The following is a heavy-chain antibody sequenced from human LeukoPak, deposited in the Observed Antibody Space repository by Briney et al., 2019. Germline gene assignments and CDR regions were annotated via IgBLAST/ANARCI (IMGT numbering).Heavy chain of an antibody. CDR1: GYTFTGYY. Sequence: GPSVKVSCKASGYTFTGYYMHWVRQAPGQGLEWMGWINPNSGGTNYAQKFQGRVTMTRDSSISTAYMELSRLRSDDTAVYYCARGSITMVRGFVDYWGQGTLVTVSS. V-gene: IGHV1-2*02. D-gene: IGHD3-10*01. CDR3: ARGSITMVRGFVDY. J-gene: IGHJ4*02. CDR2: INPNSGGT.